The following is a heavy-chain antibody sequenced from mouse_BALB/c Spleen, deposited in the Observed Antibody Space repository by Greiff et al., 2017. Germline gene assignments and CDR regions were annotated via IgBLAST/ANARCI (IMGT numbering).Heavy chain of an antibody. CDR2: ISNGGGST. CDR1: GFTFSSYT. D-gene: IGHD2-4*01. CDR3: ARPMITTTGYAMDY. Sequence: EVKLMESGGGLVQPGGSLKLSCAASGFTFSSYTMSWVRQTLEKRLEWVAYISNGGGSTYYPDTVKGRFTISRDNAKNTLYLQMSSLKSEDTAMYYCARPMITTTGYAMDYWGQGTSVTVSS. J-gene: IGHJ4*01. V-gene: IGHV5-12-2*01.